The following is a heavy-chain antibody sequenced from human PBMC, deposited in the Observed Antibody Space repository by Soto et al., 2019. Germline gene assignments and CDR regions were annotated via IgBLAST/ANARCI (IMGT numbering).Heavy chain of an antibody. CDR1: GGSISSYY. J-gene: IGHJ4*02. Sequence: ASETLSLTCTVSGGSISSYYWSWIRQPPGKGLEWIGYIYYSGSTNYNPSLKSRVTISVDTSKNQFSLKLSSVTAADTAVYYCARWGGGLNFDYWGQGTLVTVSP. CDR2: IYYSGST. CDR3: ARWGGGLNFDY. D-gene: IGHD2-15*01. V-gene: IGHV4-59*01.